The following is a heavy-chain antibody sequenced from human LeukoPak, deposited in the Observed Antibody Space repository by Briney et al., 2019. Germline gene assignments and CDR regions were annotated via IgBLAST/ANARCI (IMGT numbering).Heavy chain of an antibody. Sequence: ASVKVSCKASGYTFTGYYMHWVRQAPGQGLEWMGWINPNSGGTNYAQKFQGRVTMTRDTSISTAYMELSRLRSDDTAAYYCARVYSGSYYGSFDYWGQGTLVTVSS. J-gene: IGHJ4*02. CDR3: ARVYSGSYYGSFDY. CDR2: INPNSGGT. V-gene: IGHV1-2*02. D-gene: IGHD1-26*01. CDR1: GYTFTGYY.